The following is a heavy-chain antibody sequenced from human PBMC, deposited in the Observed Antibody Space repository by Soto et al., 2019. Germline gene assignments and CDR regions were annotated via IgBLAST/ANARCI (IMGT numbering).Heavy chain of an antibody. D-gene: IGHD3-10*01. J-gene: IGHJ5*02. CDR2: ISAYNGNT. CDR1: GYTFTSYG. Sequence: QVQLVQSGAEVKKPGASVKVSCKASGYTFTSYGISWVRQAPGQGLEWMGWISAYNGNTNYAQKLQGRVTXXTXTXXSTAYMELRSLRSDDTAVYYCARLRSTKGTGWFDPWGQGTLVTVSS. V-gene: IGHV1-18*01. CDR3: ARLRSTKGTGWFDP.